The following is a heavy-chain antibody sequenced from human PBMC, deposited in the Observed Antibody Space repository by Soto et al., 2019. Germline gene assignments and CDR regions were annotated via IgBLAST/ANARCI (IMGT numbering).Heavy chain of an antibody. CDR1: GFTFSSYA. CDR2: ISYDGSDK. CDR3: VRELHGGSYGMDV. Sequence: GGSLRLSCAASGFTFSSYAMHWVRQAPGKGLEWVALISYDGSDKDYADSVKGRFTISREKAKNSLYLQMNSLSAGDTAVYYCVRELHGGSYGMDVWGQGTTVTVSS. J-gene: IGHJ6*02. V-gene: IGHV3-30*14.